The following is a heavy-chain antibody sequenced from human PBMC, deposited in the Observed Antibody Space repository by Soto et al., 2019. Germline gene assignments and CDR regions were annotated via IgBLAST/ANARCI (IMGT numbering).Heavy chain of an antibody. CDR1: GGSISSYY. CDR2: IYYSGST. V-gene: IGHV4-59*01. Sequence: PSETLSLTCTVSGGSISSYYWSWIRQPPGKGLEWIGYIYYSGSTNYNPSLKSRVTISVDTSKNQFSLKLSSVTAADTAVYYCARVTAMVNVRAFDIWGQGTMVTVSS. CDR3: ARVTAMVNVRAFDI. J-gene: IGHJ3*02. D-gene: IGHD5-18*01.